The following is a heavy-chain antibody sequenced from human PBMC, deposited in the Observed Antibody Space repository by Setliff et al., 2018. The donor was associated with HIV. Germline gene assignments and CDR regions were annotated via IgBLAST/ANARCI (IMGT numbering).Heavy chain of an antibody. J-gene: IGHJ4*02. CDR1: GGSISTYF. CDR3: IIAYSSGWLAPMGFDS. D-gene: IGHD6-19*01. CDR2: IYTSGSS. Sequence: SETLSLTCTVSGGSISTYFWTWIRQPPGKGLEWIGYIYTSGSSNYNPSLKSRVTISGDTSKNQFSLRLSSVTAADTAVYYCIIAYSSGWLAPMGFDSWGQGTLVTVSS. V-gene: IGHV4-4*08.